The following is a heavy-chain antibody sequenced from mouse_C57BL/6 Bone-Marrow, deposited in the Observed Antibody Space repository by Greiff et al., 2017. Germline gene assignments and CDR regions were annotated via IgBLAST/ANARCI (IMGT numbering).Heavy chain of an antibody. CDR3: ARGGRSYFDY. J-gene: IGHJ2*01. Sequence: VQLQQPGAELVRPGSSVKLSCKASGYTFTSYWMDWVKQRPGQGPEWIGKIYPSDSETHYNQKFKDKATLTVDKSSSTAYMQLSSLTSEDSAVYYGARGGRSYFDYWGQGTTLTVSS. CDR2: IYPSDSET. V-gene: IGHV1-61*01. CDR1: GYTFTSYW.